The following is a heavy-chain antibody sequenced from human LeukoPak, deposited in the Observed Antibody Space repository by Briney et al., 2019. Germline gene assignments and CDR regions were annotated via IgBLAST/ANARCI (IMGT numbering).Heavy chain of an antibody. J-gene: IGHJ4*02. D-gene: IGHD3-10*01. CDR2: INWNSGSI. V-gene: IGHV3-20*04. CDR1: GFTFDDYG. Sequence: GGSLRLSCAASGFTFDDYGMSWVRQAPGKGLEWVSGINWNSGSIGYADSVKGRFTISRDNAKNSLYLQMNSLRAEDTALYYCAKDTTTYYYGSGNFHYWGQGTLVTVSS. CDR3: AKDTTTYYYGSGNFHY.